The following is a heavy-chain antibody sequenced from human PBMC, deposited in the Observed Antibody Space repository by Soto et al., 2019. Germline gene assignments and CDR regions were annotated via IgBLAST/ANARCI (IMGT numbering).Heavy chain of an antibody. CDR1: GGTFSSYT. V-gene: IGHV1-69*02. CDR2: IIPILGIA. D-gene: IGHD3-22*01. J-gene: IGHJ6*02. Sequence: SLKVSCKASGGTFSSYTISWVRQAPGQGLEWMGRIIPILGIANYAQKFQGRVTITADKSTSTAYMELSSLRSEDTAVYYCASPSLDSSGERSYYYYGMDVWGQGTTVTVS. CDR3: ASPSLDSSGERSYYYYGMDV.